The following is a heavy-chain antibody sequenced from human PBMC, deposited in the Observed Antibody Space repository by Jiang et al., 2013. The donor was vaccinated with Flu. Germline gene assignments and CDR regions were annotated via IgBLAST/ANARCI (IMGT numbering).Heavy chain of an antibody. V-gene: IGHV1-69*01. Sequence: SSSSISWVRQAPGQGLEWMGGIVPIFRTANYAQKFQARVTITADVSTSTAYMELSSLRSEDTAVYYCAGSSDYSNYNGAYWGQGTLVTVSS. CDR2: IVPIFRTA. CDR1: SSSS. J-gene: IGHJ4*02. CDR3: AGSSDYSNYNGAY. D-gene: IGHD4-11*01.